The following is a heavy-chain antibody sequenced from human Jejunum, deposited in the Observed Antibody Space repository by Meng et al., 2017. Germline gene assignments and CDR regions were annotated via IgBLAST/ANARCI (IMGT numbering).Heavy chain of an antibody. Sequence: VLEAGAVLFLHGGSLLLCCASSGFPFSTYSMPWVRQAPGKGVVWVSQIKPDGNTISYADSVRGRFTISRDNAKSTLYLEMNSLRAEDAAVYYCARANDWVVWDYWGRGTLVTVSS. D-gene: IGHD1-1*01. CDR2: IKPDGNTI. V-gene: IGHV3-74*01. J-gene: IGHJ4*01. CDR1: GFPFSTYS. CDR3: ARANDWVVWDY.